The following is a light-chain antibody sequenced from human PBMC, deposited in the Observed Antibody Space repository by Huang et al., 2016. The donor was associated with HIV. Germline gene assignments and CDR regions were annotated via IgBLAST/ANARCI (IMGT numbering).Light chain of an antibody. CDR1: RSVFYSSNNKDY. V-gene: IGKV4-1*01. CDR2: WAS. J-gene: IGKJ3*01. Sequence: DILMTQSPDFLAVSLGGRATINCRSSRSVFYSSNNKDYLAWYQQKPGQPPKLLIHWASTRESGVPDRFSGSGSGTDFTLTISSLQAEDVAIYYCQQYYTTPFTFGPGTKVDIK. CDR3: QQYYTTPFT.